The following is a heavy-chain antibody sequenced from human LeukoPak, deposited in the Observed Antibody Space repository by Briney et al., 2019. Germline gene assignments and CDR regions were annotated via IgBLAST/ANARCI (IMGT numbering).Heavy chain of an antibody. J-gene: IGHJ4*02. V-gene: IGHV3-21*01. CDR3: ARGHYDVLAASYKWTPDY. Sequence: KPGGSLRLSCAASGFTFSDYYMNWVRQAPGKGLEWVSSITSGGDYIYYADSVKGRFTTSRDNAKNSLSLQLNSLRVEDTAVYYCARGHYDVLAASYKWTPDYWGQGTLVTVPS. CDR1: GFTFSDYY. D-gene: IGHD3-9*01. CDR2: ITSGGDYI.